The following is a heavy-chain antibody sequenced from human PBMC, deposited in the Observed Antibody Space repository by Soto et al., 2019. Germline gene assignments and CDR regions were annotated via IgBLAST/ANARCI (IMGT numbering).Heavy chain of an antibody. CDR1: GFSLSTSGMC. CDR2: IDWDDDK. Sequence: SGPTLVNPTQTLTLTCTFSGFSLSTSGMCVSWIRQPPGKALEWLALIDWDDDKYYSTSLKTRLTISKDTSKNQVVLTMTNMDPVDTATYYCARTMYYYDSSGYWAPYYFDYWGQGTLVTVSS. D-gene: IGHD3-22*01. CDR3: ARTMYYYDSSGYWAPYYFDY. V-gene: IGHV2-70*01. J-gene: IGHJ4*02.